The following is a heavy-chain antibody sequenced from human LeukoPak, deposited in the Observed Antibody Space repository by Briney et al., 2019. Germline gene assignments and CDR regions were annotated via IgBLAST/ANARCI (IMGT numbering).Heavy chain of an antibody. CDR3: ARRDGLRLAP. CDR1: GGSISSGGYS. CDR2: IYYSGGT. J-gene: IGHJ5*02. Sequence: SETLSLTCAVSGGSISSGGYSWSWIRQPPGKGLEWIGYIYYSGGTNYNPSLKSRVTISVDTSKNQFSLKLSSVTAADTAVYYCARRDGLRLAPWGQGTLVTVSS. V-gene: IGHV4-61*08. D-gene: IGHD3-3*01.